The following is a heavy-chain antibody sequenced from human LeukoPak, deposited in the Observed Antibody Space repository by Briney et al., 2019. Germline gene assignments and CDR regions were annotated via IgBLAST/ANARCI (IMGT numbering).Heavy chain of an antibody. CDR1: GYTFTSYG. J-gene: IGHJ4*02. V-gene: IGHV1-18*01. Sequence: GASVKVSCKASGYTFTSYGISWVRQAPGQGLEWMGWISAYNGNTNYAQKLQGRVTMTTDTSTSTAYMELRSLRSDDTAVYYCARVRRGGYSSSWYYFDYWGQGTLVTVSS. CDR2: ISAYNGNT. D-gene: IGHD6-13*01. CDR3: ARVRRGGYSSSWYYFDY.